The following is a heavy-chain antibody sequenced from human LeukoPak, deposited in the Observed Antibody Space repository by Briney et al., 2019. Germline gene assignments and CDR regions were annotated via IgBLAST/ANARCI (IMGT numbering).Heavy chain of an antibody. J-gene: IGHJ6*02. CDR1: GGSITSGDDY. Sequence: SETLSLTCSVSGGSITSGDDYWSWIRQPPGKALEWIGYIYSSGGTSRNPSLKSRVTISLDTSKNQFSLGLSSVTAADTAVYYCARGLGSGRYYYYYYGVDVWGQGTTVTVSS. CDR3: ARGLGSGRYYYYYYGVDV. V-gene: IGHV4-30-4*01. D-gene: IGHD3-10*01. CDR2: IYSSGGT.